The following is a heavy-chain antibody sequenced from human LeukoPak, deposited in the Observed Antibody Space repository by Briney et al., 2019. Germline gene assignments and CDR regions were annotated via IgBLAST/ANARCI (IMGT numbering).Heavy chain of an antibody. Sequence: GGSLRLSCAASGFTFDDYTMHWVRQAPGKGLEWVSLISWDGGSTYYADSVKGRFTISRDNSKNTLYLQMNSLRAEDTAIYYCAKNGDRGAYCSGGSCYPYYYYYIDVWGKGTTVTISS. V-gene: IGHV3-43*01. D-gene: IGHD2-15*01. CDR2: ISWDGGST. J-gene: IGHJ6*03. CDR1: GFTFDDYT. CDR3: AKNGDRGAYCSGGSCYPYYYYYIDV.